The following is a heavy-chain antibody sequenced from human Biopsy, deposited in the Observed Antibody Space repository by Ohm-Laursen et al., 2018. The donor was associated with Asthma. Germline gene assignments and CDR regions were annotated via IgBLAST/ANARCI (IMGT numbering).Heavy chain of an antibody. CDR1: GDAMSTSGSY. D-gene: IGHD6-6*01. V-gene: IGHV4-39*02. J-gene: IGHJ2*01. CDR3: ARAVSSSSYWYFDL. CDR2: IYYSGRT. Sequence: PGTLSLTCFVSGDAMSTSGSYWGWIRQSPGKGLEWIGSIYYSGRTHYNPSLESRVTISADTSKNHFSLKVTSVTAADTAVYYCARAVSSSSYWYFDLWGRGDLVTVSS.